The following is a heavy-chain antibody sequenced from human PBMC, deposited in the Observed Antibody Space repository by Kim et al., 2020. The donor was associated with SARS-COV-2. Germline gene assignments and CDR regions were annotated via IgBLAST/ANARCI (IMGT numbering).Heavy chain of an antibody. J-gene: IGHJ4*01. D-gene: IGHD3-3*01. Sequence: GGSLRLSCAASGFTFSSYGMHWVRQAPGKGLEWVAVISYDGSNKYYADSVKGRFTISRDNSKNTLYLQMNSLRAEDTAVYYCAKEHTTYYDFWSGYFFD. CDR3: AKEHTTYYDFWSGYFFD. CDR1: GFTFSSYG. CDR2: ISYDGSNK. V-gene: IGHV3-30*18.